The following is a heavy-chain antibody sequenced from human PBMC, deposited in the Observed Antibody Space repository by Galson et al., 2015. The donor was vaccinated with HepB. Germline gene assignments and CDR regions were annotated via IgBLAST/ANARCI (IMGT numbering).Heavy chain of an antibody. CDR1: GFSLSTSGVG. J-gene: IGHJ4*02. V-gene: IGHV2-5*02. D-gene: IGHD2-15*01. CDR2: IYWDDDK. Sequence: PALVKPTQTLTLTCTFSGFSLSTSGVGVGWIRQPPGKALEWLALIYWDDDKRYSPSLKSRLTITKDTSKTQVVLTMTNMDPVDTATYYCAHRPGYCSGGSCYLYYFDYWGQGTLVTVSS. CDR3: AHRPGYCSGGSCYLYYFDY.